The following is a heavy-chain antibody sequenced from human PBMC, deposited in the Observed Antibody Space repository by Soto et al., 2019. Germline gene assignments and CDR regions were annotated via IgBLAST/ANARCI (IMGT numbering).Heavy chain of an antibody. CDR3: ATGGYFGKSAMDV. J-gene: IGHJ6*02. V-gene: IGHV3-43*01. CDR2: ISWDGGST. D-gene: IGHD2-2*03. Sequence: PWGSLRLSCAASGFTFDDYTMHWVRQAPGKGLEWVSLISWDGGSTYYADSVKGRFTISRDNSKNTLYLQMNSLRAEDTAVYYCATGGYFGKSAMDVWGQGTTVTV. CDR1: GFTFDDYT.